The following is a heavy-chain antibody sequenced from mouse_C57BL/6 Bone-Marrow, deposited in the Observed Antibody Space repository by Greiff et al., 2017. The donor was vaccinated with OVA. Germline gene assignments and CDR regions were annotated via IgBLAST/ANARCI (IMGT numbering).Heavy chain of an antibody. CDR1: GFTFSDYG. CDR2: ISSGSSTI. Sequence: EVQGVESGGGLVKPGGSLKLSCAASGFTFSDYGMHWVRQAPEKGLEWVAYISSGSSTIYYADTVKGRFTISRDNAKNTLFLQMTSLRSEDTAMYYCARPGSSPYYYAMDYWGQGTSVTVSS. J-gene: IGHJ4*01. CDR3: ARPGSSPYYYAMDY. V-gene: IGHV5-17*01. D-gene: IGHD1-1*01.